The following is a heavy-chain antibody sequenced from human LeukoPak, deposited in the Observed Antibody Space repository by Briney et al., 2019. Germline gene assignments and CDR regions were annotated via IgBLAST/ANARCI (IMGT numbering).Heavy chain of an antibody. CDR3: ARVITYDSSGYYYSAYYYYMDV. V-gene: IGHV4-39*07. Sequence: SETLSLTCTVSGGSISSSSYYWGWIRQPPGKGLEWIGSIYYSGSTYYNPSLKSRVTISVDTSKNQFSLKLSSVTAADTAVYYCARVITYDSSGYYYSAYYYYMDVWGKGTTVTVSS. J-gene: IGHJ6*03. CDR2: IYYSGST. CDR1: GGSISSSSYY. D-gene: IGHD3-22*01.